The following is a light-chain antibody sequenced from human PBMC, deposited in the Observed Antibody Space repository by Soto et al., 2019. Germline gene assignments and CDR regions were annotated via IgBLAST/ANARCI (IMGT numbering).Light chain of an antibody. CDR3: QQYGTSLMT. CDR2: GAS. V-gene: IGKV3-20*01. Sequence: ENVLTKSPGTLSLSPGEGATLSCRASQSVSSNFLAWYQQKPGQAPRLLIYGASSRATGIPDRFSGSGSGTDFTLTISRLEPEDFAVYYCQQYGTSLMTFGQGTRLEIK. J-gene: IGKJ5*01. CDR1: QSVSSNF.